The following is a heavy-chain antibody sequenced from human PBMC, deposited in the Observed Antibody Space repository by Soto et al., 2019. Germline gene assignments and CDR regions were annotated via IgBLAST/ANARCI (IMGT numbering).Heavy chain of an antibody. CDR3: AKRNPIAAAGYYFYY. D-gene: IGHD6-13*01. CDR2: ISGSGGST. J-gene: IGHJ4*02. V-gene: IGHV3-23*01. CDR1: GFTFSSYA. Sequence: EVPLLESGGGLVQPGGSLRLSCAASGFTFSSYAMSWVRQAPGKGLEWVSAISGSGGSTFYADSVKGRFTISRDNSKNTLYLQMNSLRAADTAVYYCAKRNPIAAAGYYFYYWGQGTLVTVSA.